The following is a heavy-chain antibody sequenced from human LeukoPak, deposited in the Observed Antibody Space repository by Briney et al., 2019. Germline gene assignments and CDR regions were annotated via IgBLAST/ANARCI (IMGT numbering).Heavy chain of an antibody. V-gene: IGHV4-59*12. CDR1: AGSISSSY. Sequence: SETLSLTCTVSAGSISSSYWSWIRQPPGKGLEWIGYIYYSGSTNYNPSLKSRVTISVDTSKNQFSLKLNSVTAADTAVYYCARDQSVRLLQTSSTYFKHVFAIWGQGSMVTVSS. D-gene: IGHD6-13*01. CDR2: IYYSGST. J-gene: IGHJ3*02. CDR3: ARDQSVRLLQTSSTYFKHVFAI.